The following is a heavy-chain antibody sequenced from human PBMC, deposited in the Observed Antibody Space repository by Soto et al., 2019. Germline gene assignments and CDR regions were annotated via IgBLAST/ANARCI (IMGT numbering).Heavy chain of an antibody. CDR2: INHSGST. J-gene: IGHJ4*02. V-gene: IGHV4-34*01. D-gene: IGHD2-8*02. CDR1: GGSFSGYY. Sequence: QVQLQQWGAGLLKPSETLSLTCAVYGGSFSGYYWTWIRQPPGTGLEWIGEINHSGSTNYNPSLKXXVTISVDTSTNQFSLMLTSVTAADSAVYYCARDKITGLFAYWGQGTLVTLSS. CDR3: ARDKITGLFAY.